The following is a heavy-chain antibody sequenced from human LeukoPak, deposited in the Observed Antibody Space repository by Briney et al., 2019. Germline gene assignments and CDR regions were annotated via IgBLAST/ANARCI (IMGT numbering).Heavy chain of an antibody. Sequence: SETLSLTCTVSGGSISSYYWSWIRQPPGKGLEWIGYIYYSGSTNYTPSLKSRVTISVDTSKNQFSLKLSSVTAADTAVYYCARDRGITPLGWFDPWGQGTLVTVSS. CDR2: IYYSGST. D-gene: IGHD3-10*01. V-gene: IGHV4-59*01. J-gene: IGHJ5*02. CDR3: ARDRGITPLGWFDP. CDR1: GGSISSYY.